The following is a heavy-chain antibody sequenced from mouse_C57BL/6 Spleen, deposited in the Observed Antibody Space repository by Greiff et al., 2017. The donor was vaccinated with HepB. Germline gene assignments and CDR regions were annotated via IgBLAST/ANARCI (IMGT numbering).Heavy chain of an antibody. V-gene: IGHV1-62-2*01. J-gene: IGHJ1*03. CDR2: FYPGSGSI. D-gene: IGHD4-1*01. Sequence: QVQLQQSGAELVKPGASVKLSCKASGYTFTEYTIHWVKQRSGQGLEWIGWFYPGSGSIKYNEKFKDKAKLTADKSSSTVYMKLSRLTSEDTAVYFGARHEDTFRWDDWYFDVWGTGTTVTVSS. CDR1: GYTFTEYT. CDR3: ARHEDTFRWDDWYFDV.